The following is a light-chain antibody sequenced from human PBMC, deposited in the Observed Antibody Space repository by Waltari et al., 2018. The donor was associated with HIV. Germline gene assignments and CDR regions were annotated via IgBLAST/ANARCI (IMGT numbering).Light chain of an antibody. CDR3: QQTYTNPLT. J-gene: IGKJ3*01. V-gene: IGKV1-5*03. CDR2: KAS. Sequence: DIQMTQSPSTLSASVGDRVTITCRASQSISNWLAWYQQKPGKAPKLLIYKASSLESGVPSRFSGSGSGTEYTLTISSLQPDDFASYFCQQTYTNPLTFGPGTKVDVK. CDR1: QSISNW.